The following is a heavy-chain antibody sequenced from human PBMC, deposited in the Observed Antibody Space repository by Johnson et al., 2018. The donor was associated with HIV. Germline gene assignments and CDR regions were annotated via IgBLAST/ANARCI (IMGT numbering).Heavy chain of an antibody. Sequence: VQLVESGGGMVRPGRSLRLSCAASRFIFDDYGMSWVRQAPGKGLEWVSGINWNGGSTGYADSVKGRFTISRDNAKNSLYLQMNSLRAEDTAVYYCARGYDFWSGYYTEAFDIWGQGTMVTVSS. V-gene: IGHV3-20*04. CDR1: RFIFDDYG. CDR3: ARGYDFWSGYYTEAFDI. D-gene: IGHD3-3*01. J-gene: IGHJ3*02. CDR2: INWNGGST.